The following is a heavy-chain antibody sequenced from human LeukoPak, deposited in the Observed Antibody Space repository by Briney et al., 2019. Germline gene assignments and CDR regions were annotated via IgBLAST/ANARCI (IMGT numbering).Heavy chain of an antibody. CDR2: ISAYNGNT. D-gene: IGHD3-3*01. J-gene: IGHJ4*02. V-gene: IGHV1-18*01. CDR3: ARGHDFWSGYSYFDY. Sequence: ASVKVSCKASGYTFTSYGISWVRQAPGQGLEWMGWISAYNGNTNYAQKLQGRVTMTTDTSTSTAYMELRSLRSDDTAVYYCARGHDFWSGYSYFDYWGQGTLVTVSS. CDR1: GYTFTSYG.